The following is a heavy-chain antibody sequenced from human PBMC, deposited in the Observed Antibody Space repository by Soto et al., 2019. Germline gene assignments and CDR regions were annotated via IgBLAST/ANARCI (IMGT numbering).Heavy chain of an antibody. CDR1: GGTFSSYA. J-gene: IGHJ6*02. CDR2: IIPIFGTA. Sequence: SVKVSCKASGGTFSSYAISWVRQAPGQGLEWMGGIIPIFGTANYAQKFQGRVTITADESTSTAYMEPSSLRSEDTAVYYCAREYISYYGSGRGFINDYGMDVWG. CDR3: AREYISYYGSGRGFINDYGMDV. V-gene: IGHV1-69*13. D-gene: IGHD3-10*01.